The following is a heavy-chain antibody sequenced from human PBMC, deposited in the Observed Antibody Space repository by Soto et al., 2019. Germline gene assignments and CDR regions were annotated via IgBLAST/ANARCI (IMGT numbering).Heavy chain of an antibody. CDR2: VSGSGGST. CDR3: AKDFGYNYGYDAFDI. Sequence: EVQLLESGGGSVQPGGSLRLSCAASGFTFSSYAMSWVRQAPGKGLEWVSGVSGSGGSTYCVDSVKGRLTISRDNSKNTLYLQMNSLIAEDTAVYYCAKDFGYNYGYDAFDIWGQGTMVTVSS. D-gene: IGHD5-18*01. J-gene: IGHJ3*02. CDR1: GFTFSSYA. V-gene: IGHV3-23*01.